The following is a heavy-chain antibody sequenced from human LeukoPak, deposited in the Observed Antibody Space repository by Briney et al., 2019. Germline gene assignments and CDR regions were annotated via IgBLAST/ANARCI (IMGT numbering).Heavy chain of an antibody. Sequence: GGSLRLSCAASGFTFDNSVMSWVRQAPGKGLGCVSAISGSGRMTYYTDSVKGRFTISRDNSKNTLFLQMNSLRADDTAVYYCARGGSGVRSWGQGTQVTVSS. J-gene: IGHJ5*02. D-gene: IGHD3-3*01. CDR1: GFTFDNSV. CDR3: ARGGSGVRS. V-gene: IGHV3-23*01. CDR2: ISGSGRMT.